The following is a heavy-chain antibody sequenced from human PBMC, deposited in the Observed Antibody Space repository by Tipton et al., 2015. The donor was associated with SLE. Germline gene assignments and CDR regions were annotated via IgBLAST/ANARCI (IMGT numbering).Heavy chain of an antibody. J-gene: IGHJ4*02. CDR2: IYYSGTT. V-gene: IGHV4-59*11. D-gene: IGHD2-15*01. CDR1: GDSISGQY. Sequence: TLSLTCTVSGDSISGQYWSWIRQPPGKGVEWIGYIYYSGTTNYNPSLKRRVTISVDTSKNQFSLKLTSVTAADTAVYYCAGGWQDYCSGGTCYALDYWGQGKLVTVSS. CDR3: AGGWQDYCSGGTCYALDY.